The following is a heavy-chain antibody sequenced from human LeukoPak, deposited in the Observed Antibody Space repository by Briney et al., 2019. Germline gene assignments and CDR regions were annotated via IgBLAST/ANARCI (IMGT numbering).Heavy chain of an antibody. CDR2: IHYNGNT. J-gene: IGHJ4*02. CDR3: ARGEPVIAAAPGL. CDR1: GGSISGYY. Sequence: SETLSLSCTVSGGSISGYYWSWIRLTPGKELEWIGYIHYNGNTNYNPSLKGRVTILLDTSRNQFSLKLTSVTAADTAVYYCARGEPVIAAAPGLWGQGTLVTVSS. D-gene: IGHD6-13*01. V-gene: IGHV4-59*01.